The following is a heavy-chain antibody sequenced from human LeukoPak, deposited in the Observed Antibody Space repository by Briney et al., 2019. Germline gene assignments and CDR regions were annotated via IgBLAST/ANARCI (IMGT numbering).Heavy chain of an antibody. J-gene: IGHJ3*02. D-gene: IGHD1-1*01. Sequence: GGSLRLSCAASGFTFSSYAMSWVRQAPGKGLEWISATSGSGGSTYYADSVKGRFTISRDNSKNTLYLQMNSLRAEDTAVYYCAKVGPVHLERPYADAFDIWGQGTMVTVSS. CDR2: TSGSGGST. CDR1: GFTFSSYA. CDR3: AKVGPVHLERPYADAFDI. V-gene: IGHV3-23*01.